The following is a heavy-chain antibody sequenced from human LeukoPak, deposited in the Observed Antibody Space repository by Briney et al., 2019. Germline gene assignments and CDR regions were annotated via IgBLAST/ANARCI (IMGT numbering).Heavy chain of an antibody. J-gene: IGHJ6*02. CDR2: ISGSGGST. CDR1: GFTFINFA. V-gene: IGHV3-23*01. CDR3: ARGNAMGV. Sequence: GGSLRLSCAASGFTFINFAMTWVRQAPGKGLEWVSAISGSGGSTSYADSVKGRFTVSRDNSKNTLNLQMNSLRAEDTALYYCARGNAMGVWGQGTTVTASS.